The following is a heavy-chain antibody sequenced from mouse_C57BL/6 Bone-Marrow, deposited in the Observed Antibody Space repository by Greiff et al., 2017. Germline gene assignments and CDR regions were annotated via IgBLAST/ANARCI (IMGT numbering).Heavy chain of an antibody. CDR3: ARREANFYFDY. J-gene: IGHJ2*01. CDR1: GYTFTSYW. CDR2: IDPSDSYT. Sequence: QVQLQQPGAELVRPGASVKLSCKASGYTFTSYWMHWVKQRPGQGLEWIGEIDPSDSYTNYNQKFKGKSTLTVDKSSSTAYMQLSSLTSEDSAVYYCARREANFYFDYWGQGTTLTVSS. D-gene: IGHD4-1*01. V-gene: IGHV1-69*01.